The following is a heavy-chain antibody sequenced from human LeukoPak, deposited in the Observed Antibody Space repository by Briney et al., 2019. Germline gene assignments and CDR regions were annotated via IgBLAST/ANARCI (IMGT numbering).Heavy chain of an antibody. J-gene: IGHJ3*02. V-gene: IGHV1-18*01. CDR1: SYTFTNYA. CDR2: ISAYNGNT. D-gene: IGHD1-26*01. CDR3: AREDDTGRYMGDDAFDI. Sequence: ASVKVSCKASSYTFTNYAFTWVRQAPGQGLEWMGWISAYNGNTNYAQKLQGRVTMTTDTSTSTVYMELSSLRSEDTAVYYCAREDDTGRYMGDDAFDIWGQGTMVTVSS.